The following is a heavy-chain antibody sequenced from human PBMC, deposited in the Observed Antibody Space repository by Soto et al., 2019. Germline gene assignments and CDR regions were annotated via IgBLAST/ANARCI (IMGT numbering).Heavy chain of an antibody. CDR2: ISHSGTS. V-gene: IGHV4-38-2*02. CDR3: SRAPGRHSGCRHCSEP. J-gene: IGHJ5*02. Sequence: PSETRSLAWTVSGYSLSSGYYWGCIRQTPGKGLEWSGRISHSGTSFYKPSRRSRRTISLGTGNNDCSLKLNSLTATATAVYYPSRAPGRHSGCRHCSEPCGQGTLVTVSS. D-gene: IGHD3-10*01. CDR1: GYSLSSGYY.